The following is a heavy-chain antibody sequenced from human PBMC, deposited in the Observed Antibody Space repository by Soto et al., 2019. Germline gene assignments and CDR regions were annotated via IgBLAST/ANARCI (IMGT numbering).Heavy chain of an antibody. CDR2: IIPIFGTA. Sequence: GASVKVSCKASGGTFSSYAISWVRQAPGQGLEWMGGIIPIFGTANYAQKFQGRVTITADESTSTAYMELSSLRSEDTAVYYCARDKYYDSSGYYFTGGDPQLDYWGQGTLVTVSS. D-gene: IGHD3-22*01. J-gene: IGHJ4*02. CDR1: GGTFSSYA. V-gene: IGHV1-69*13. CDR3: ARDKYYDSSGYYFTGGDPQLDY.